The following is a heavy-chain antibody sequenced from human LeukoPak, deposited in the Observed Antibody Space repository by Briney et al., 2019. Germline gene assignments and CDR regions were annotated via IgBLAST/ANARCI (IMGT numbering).Heavy chain of an antibody. CDR3: ARRSYYYDSSGYSPPDGFDY. J-gene: IGHJ4*02. Sequence: ASVKVSCKASGYTFTGYYMHWVRQAPGQGLEWMGRINPNSGGTNYAQKFQGRVTMTRDTSISTAYMELSRLRSDDTVVYYCARRSYYYDSSGYSPPDGFDYWGQGTLVTVSS. V-gene: IGHV1-2*05. CDR1: GYTFTGYY. CDR2: INPNSGGT. D-gene: IGHD3-22*01.